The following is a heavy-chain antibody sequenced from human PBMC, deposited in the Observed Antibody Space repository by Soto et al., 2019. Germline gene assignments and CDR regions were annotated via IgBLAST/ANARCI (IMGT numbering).Heavy chain of an antibody. CDR3: ARVREMTYYDYIWGSYREPTDAFDI. Sequence: ASVKVSCKASGYTFTGYYMHWVRQAPGQGLEWMGWINPNSGGTNYAQKFQGWVTMTRDTSISTAYMELSRLRSDDTAVYYCARVREMTYYDYIWGSYREPTDAFDIWGQGTMVTVS. J-gene: IGHJ3*02. CDR1: GYTFTGYY. V-gene: IGHV1-2*04. CDR2: INPNSGGT. D-gene: IGHD3-16*02.